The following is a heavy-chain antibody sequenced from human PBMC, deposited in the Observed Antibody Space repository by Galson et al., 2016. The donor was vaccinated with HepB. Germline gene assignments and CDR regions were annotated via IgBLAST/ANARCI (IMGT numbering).Heavy chain of an antibody. CDR3: ARGADSGYDLGDY. Sequence: SVKVSCKASGYTLSFYYMHWVRQAPGQGLEWMGIINPSGGNFTSYAPKFQGRVTMTSDTSTSTVYIELSSLRSEDTAVYYCARGADSGYDLGDYWGQGTLVTVSS. J-gene: IGHJ4*02. CDR2: INPSGGNFT. V-gene: IGHV1-46*01. CDR1: GYTLSFYY. D-gene: IGHD5-12*01.